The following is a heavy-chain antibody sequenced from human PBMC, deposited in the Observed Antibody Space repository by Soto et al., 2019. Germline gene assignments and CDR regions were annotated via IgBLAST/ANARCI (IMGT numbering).Heavy chain of an antibody. D-gene: IGHD5-12*01. CDR2: IFSNDAT. J-gene: IGHJ4*02. V-gene: IGHV2-26*01. CDR3: VGGFDQDFDR. Sequence: SGPTLVNPRETLTLACAVSGFSLADVVMGVSWIRQPPGKALEWLAHIFSNDATSYNTSLKSRLTISKDTSKSQVVLTMTNMDPVDTGTYYCVGGFDQDFDRWGQGTLVTVSS. CDR1: GFSLADVVMG.